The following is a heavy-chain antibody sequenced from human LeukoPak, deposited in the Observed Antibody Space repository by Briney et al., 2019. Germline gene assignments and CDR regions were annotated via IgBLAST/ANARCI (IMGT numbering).Heavy chain of an antibody. Sequence: GASVKVSCKASGYTFTSYEINWVRPATGQGLEWMGWMNPNSGNTGYEQKFRGRVTMTRNISINTAYMELSSLRSEDTAVYYCARGISTTTWGQGTQVIVSS. CDR3: ARGISTTT. V-gene: IGHV1-8*01. CDR2: MNPNSGNT. J-gene: IGHJ5*02. CDR1: GYTFTSYE. D-gene: IGHD1-1*01.